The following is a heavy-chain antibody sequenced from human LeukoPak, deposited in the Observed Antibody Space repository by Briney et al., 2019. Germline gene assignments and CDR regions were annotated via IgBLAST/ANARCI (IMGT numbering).Heavy chain of an antibody. Sequence: GGSLRLSCAASRFTFGGYAIHWVRQAPGKGLEWVAIISYDGSNKFYGASVKGRFTISRDNSKNTLYLQMNSLRAEETAVYYCAKDTGRYGGKSAIDSWGQGTLVTVSS. CDR3: AKDTGRYGGKSAIDS. CDR2: ISYDGSNK. J-gene: IGHJ4*02. V-gene: IGHV3-30-3*01. D-gene: IGHD4-23*01. CDR1: RFTFGGYA.